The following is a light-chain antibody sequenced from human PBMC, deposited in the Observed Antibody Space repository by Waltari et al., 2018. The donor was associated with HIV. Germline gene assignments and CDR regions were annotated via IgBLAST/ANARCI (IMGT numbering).Light chain of an antibody. CDR3: VGWDSRLRGYV. J-gene: IGLJ1*01. CDR2: KDT. Sequence: QSVLTQPPSASGAPGQRVTISCSGSSSNIANDNVYWYQQFPGAAPQLLISKDTQRPSGVLDRCTGSKSGTSAALAIGGLRSDDEADYYCVGWDSRLRGYVFGAGTKVTVL. V-gene: IGLV1-47*01. CDR1: SSNIANDN.